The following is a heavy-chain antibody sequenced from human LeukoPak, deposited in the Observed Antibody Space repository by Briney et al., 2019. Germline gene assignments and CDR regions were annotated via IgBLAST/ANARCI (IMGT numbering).Heavy chain of an antibody. D-gene: IGHD3-22*01. V-gene: IGHV1-2*02. J-gene: IGHJ4*02. CDR3: ARGRDSSGYYYHFGY. CDR1: GYTFTGYY. Sequence: RASVKVSCKASGYTFTGYYMHWVRQAPGQGLEWMGWINPNSGGTNYAQKFQGRVTMTRDTSISTAYMELRRLRSDDTAVYYCARGRDSSGYYYHFGYWGQGTLVTVSS. CDR2: INPNSGGT.